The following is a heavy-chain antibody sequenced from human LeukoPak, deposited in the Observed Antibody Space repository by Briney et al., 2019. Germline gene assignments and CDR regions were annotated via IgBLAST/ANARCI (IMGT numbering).Heavy chain of an antibody. D-gene: IGHD3-16*01. CDR2: ISGSGGST. V-gene: IGHV3-23*01. J-gene: IGHJ4*02. Sequence: GASLRLSCAASGFTFSSYAMSWVRQAPGKGLEWVSAISGSGGSTYYADSVKGRFTISRDNPKNTLYLQMNSLRAEDTAVYYCAKEKIGDRVPYFDYWGQGTLVTVPS. CDR1: GFTFSSYA. CDR3: AKEKIGDRVPYFDY.